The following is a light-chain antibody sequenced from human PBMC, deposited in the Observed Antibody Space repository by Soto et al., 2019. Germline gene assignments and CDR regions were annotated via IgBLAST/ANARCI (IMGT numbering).Light chain of an antibody. J-gene: IGKJ4*01. CDR1: QSVSNY. Sequence: DIVVTQSPATLSLSPGERATLSCRASQSVSNYLAWYQQKPGQAPRLLIYDASKRATGIPARFSGRGSGTAFPLTISSLEPEDFAVYYCQHRSDWPLTFGGGTKVEI. V-gene: IGKV3-11*01. CDR2: DAS. CDR3: QHRSDWPLT.